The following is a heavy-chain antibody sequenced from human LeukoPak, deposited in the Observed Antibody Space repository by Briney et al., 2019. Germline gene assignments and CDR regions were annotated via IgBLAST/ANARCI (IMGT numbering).Heavy chain of an antibody. Sequence: GGPLRLSCAASGFTFNSYSMHGVRQAPGKGLEWVAVISSDASITYYADSVKGRFTVSRDNSKDTLYLQMNSLRCEDTADYYCAKERQEGATPFDYWGQGSLVTVSS. CDR3: AKERQEGATPFDY. CDR2: ISSDASIT. CDR1: GFTFNSYS. D-gene: IGHD1-26*01. V-gene: IGHV3-30*04. J-gene: IGHJ4*02.